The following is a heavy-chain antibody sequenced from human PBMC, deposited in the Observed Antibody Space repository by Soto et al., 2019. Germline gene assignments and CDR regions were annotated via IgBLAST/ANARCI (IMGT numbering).Heavy chain of an antibody. D-gene: IGHD6-6*01. CDR3: ARENTYSSSYYYYYYMDV. Sequence: GGSLRLSCAASGFTFSSYSMNWVRQAPGKGLEWVSYISSSSSTIYYADSVKGRFTISRDNAKNSLYLQMNSLRAEDTAVYYCARENTYSSSYYYYYYMDVWGKGTTVTVSS. V-gene: IGHV3-48*01. CDR1: GFTFSSYS. CDR2: ISSSSSTI. J-gene: IGHJ6*03.